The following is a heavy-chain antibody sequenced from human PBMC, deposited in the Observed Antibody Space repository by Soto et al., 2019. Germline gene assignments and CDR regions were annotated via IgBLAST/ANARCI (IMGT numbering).Heavy chain of an antibody. CDR2: IYYSGST. Sequence: QLQLQESGPGLVKPSETLSLTCTVSGGSISSSSYYWGWIRQPPGKGLEWIGSIYYSGSTYYNPSLKSPVTLSVDTSKNQFSLKLSSVTAADTAVYYCARHETRYCSSTSCYVIDYWGQGTLVTVSS. V-gene: IGHV4-39*01. J-gene: IGHJ4*02. CDR1: GGSISSSSYY. D-gene: IGHD2-2*01. CDR3: ARHETRYCSSTSCYVIDY.